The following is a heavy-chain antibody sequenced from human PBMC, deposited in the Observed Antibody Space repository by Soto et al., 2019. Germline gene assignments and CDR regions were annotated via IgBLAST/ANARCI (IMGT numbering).Heavy chain of an antibody. D-gene: IGHD6-19*01. CDR1: GFIFSRSA. CDR3: ARINSGWGPLSPYPFDY. Sequence: GGFLRLSCAATGFIFSRSAMNWVRQAPGKGREWVSSISSSSSYIYYADSVKGRFTISRDNAKNSLYLQMNSLRAEDTAVYYCARINSGWGPLSPYPFDYWGQGALVTVSS. J-gene: IGHJ4*02. V-gene: IGHV3-21*01. CDR2: ISSSSSYI.